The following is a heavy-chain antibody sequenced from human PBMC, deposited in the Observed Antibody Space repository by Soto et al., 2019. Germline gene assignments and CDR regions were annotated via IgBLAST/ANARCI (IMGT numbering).Heavy chain of an antibody. D-gene: IGHD1-20*01. CDR1: GDSVSSISYYY. CDR3: ARYKSNYYYGMDV. Sequence: ETLSLTCRVSGDSVSSISYYYWSWIRQPPGKGLEWIGYIYYSGITNYNPSLKSRVTISVDTSKNQFSLKLSSVTAADTAVYYCARYKSNYYYGMDVWGQGTTVTVSS. J-gene: IGHJ6*02. V-gene: IGHV4-61*01. CDR2: IYYSGIT.